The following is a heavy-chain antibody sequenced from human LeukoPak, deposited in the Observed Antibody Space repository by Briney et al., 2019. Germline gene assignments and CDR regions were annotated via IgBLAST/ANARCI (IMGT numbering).Heavy chain of an antibody. Sequence: GGSLRLSCAASGSTFSSYSMNWVRQAPGKGLEWVSSISSSSSYIYYADSVKGRFTISRDNAKNSLYLQMNSLRAEDTAVYYCARAPDTAMVTPIDYWGQGTLVTVSS. CDR1: GSTFSSYS. CDR3: ARAPDTAMVTPIDY. CDR2: ISSSSSYI. D-gene: IGHD5-18*01. J-gene: IGHJ4*02. V-gene: IGHV3-21*01.